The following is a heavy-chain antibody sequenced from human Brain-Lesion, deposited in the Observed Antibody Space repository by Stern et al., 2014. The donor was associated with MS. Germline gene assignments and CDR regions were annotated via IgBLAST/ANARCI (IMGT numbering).Heavy chain of an antibody. V-gene: IGHV4-39*01. Sequence: QVQLQESGPGLVKPSETLSLTCTVAGGSVSSTSYAWAWIRQPPGKGLEWIGTIYYSGNPNYCPSLRLPLTISQDPSKNRFPLRLRSVTAADTAVYYCAGEEDIRYCSGGSCTGNWFDPWGQGTLVTVSS. J-gene: IGHJ5*02. CDR3: AGEEDIRYCSGGSCTGNWFDP. CDR1: GGSVSSTSYA. CDR2: IYYSGNP. D-gene: IGHD2-15*01.